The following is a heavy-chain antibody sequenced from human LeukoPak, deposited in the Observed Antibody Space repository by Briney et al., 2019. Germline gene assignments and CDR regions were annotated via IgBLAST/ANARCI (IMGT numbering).Heavy chain of an antibody. V-gene: IGHV4-59*01. CDR1: GGSISSYY. CDR2: IYYSGST. J-gene: IGHJ3*02. D-gene: IGHD3-10*01. CDR3: ARAYGNAFDI. Sequence: LETLSLTCTVSGGSISSYYWSWIRQPPGKGLEWIGYIYYSGSTNYNPSLKSRVTISVDTSKNQFSLKLSSVTAADTAVYYCARAYGNAFDIWGQGTMVTVSS.